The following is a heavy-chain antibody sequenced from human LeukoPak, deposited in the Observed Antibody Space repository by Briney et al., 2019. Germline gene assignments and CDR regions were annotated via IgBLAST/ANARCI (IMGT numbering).Heavy chain of an antibody. CDR1: GYTFTSYG. CDR2: ITAYNDNT. Sequence: GASVKVSCTASGYTFTSYGISWVRQAPGQGLEWMGWITAYNDNTNYAQKLQGRVTMTTDTSTSTAYMELRSLRSDDTAVYYCARALLWFGEPSHIDYWGQGTLVTVSS. D-gene: IGHD3-10*01. J-gene: IGHJ4*02. CDR3: ARALLWFGEPSHIDY. V-gene: IGHV1-18*01.